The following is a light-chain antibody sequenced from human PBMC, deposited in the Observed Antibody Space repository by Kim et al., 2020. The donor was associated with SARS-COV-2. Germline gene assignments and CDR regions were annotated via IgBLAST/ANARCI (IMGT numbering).Light chain of an antibody. CDR3: QVWDSSSVYPIV. V-gene: IGLV3-21*04. Sequence: PGRTARITCGGNNIGSKNVYWYQQKPGQAPVLVIYYDSDRPSGIPERFSGSNSGNTATLTISRVEAGDEADYYCQVWDSSSVYPIVFGGGTQLTVL. CDR2: YDS. J-gene: IGLJ2*01. CDR1: NIGSKN.